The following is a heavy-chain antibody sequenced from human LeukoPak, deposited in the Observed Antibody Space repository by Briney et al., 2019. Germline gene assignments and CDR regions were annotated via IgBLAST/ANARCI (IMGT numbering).Heavy chain of an antibody. J-gene: IGHJ4*02. CDR3: ARDIGGATVY. CDR1: GGSISSYY. V-gene: IGHV4-59*12. D-gene: IGHD1-26*01. CDR2: IYYSGST. Sequence: SETLSLTCTVSGGSISSYYWSWIRQPPGKGLEWIGYIYYSGSTNYNPSLKSRVTISVDTSKNQFSLKLSSVTAADTAVYYCARDIGGATVYWGQGTLVTVSS.